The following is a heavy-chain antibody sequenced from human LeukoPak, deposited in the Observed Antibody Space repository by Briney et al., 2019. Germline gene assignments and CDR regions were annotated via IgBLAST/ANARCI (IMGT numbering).Heavy chain of an antibody. CDR3: ARTGGYDPFDY. D-gene: IGHD5-12*01. CDR1: GGSISSSSYY. CDR2: IYHSGST. Sequence: SETLPLTCIVSGGSISSSSYYWGWIRQPPGKGLEWIGSIYHSGSTYYNPSLESRVTISVDTSKNQFSLNLFSVTAADTAVYYCARTGGYDPFDYWGQGTLVTVSS. J-gene: IGHJ4*02. V-gene: IGHV4-39*07.